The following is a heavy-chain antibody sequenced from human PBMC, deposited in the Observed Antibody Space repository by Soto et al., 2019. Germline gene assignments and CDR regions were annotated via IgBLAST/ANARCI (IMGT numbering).Heavy chain of an antibody. CDR3: ARDSMWLIRNGNWFDS. J-gene: IGHJ5*01. CDR1: GYNFIDYG. Sequence: ASVNVSSMVSGYNFIDYGMTWVRPAPGQGLEWMGWIGGSNGDTNFARKFQGRVTLTTDTSTNTAYMELRSLRLDDTAVYYCARDSMWLIRNGNWFDSGGQGTLVT. CDR2: IGGSNGDT. D-gene: IGHD5-12*01. V-gene: IGHV1-18*04.